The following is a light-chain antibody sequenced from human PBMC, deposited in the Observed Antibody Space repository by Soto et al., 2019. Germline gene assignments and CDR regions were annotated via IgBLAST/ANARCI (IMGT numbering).Light chain of an antibody. Sequence: QSALTQPRSVSGSPGQSVTISCTGTSIDVGDSDFVSWYQQHPGKAPKLMIYEVSSRPSGVSNRFSGSKSGNTASLTISGLQPEDEADYYCSSYTTSSTLVFGTGTKVTVL. CDR3: SSYTTSSTLV. J-gene: IGLJ1*01. CDR1: SIDVGDSDF. V-gene: IGLV2-14*01. CDR2: EVS.